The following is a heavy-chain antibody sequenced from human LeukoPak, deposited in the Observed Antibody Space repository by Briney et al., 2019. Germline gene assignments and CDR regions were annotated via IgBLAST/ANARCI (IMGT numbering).Heavy chain of an antibody. J-gene: IGHJ4*02. CDR2: INPNSGGT. V-gene: IGHV1-2*02. CDR1: GYTFTGYY. D-gene: IGHD1-26*01. CDR3: AREGHSGSSIDY. Sequence: GASVKVSCKASGYTFTGYYMHWVRQAPGQGLEWMGWINPNSGGTSYAQKFQGRVTMTRDTSISTAYMELSRLRSDDTAVYYCAREGHSGSSIDYWGQGTLVTVSS.